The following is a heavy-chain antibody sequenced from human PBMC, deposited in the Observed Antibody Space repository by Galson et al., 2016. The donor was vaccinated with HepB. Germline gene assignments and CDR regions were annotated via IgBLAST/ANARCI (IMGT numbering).Heavy chain of an antibody. CDR1: GFTFSSLA. Sequence: SLRLSCAASGFTFSSLAMSWVRQAPGKGLEWVSVINANGGLKYYADSVQGRFTISRDNSNNMVYLQMNSLRAEDTALYYCAKDGLPGSRYGDGEFDYWGQGTLVTVSS. CDR3: AKDGLPGSRYGDGEFDY. J-gene: IGHJ4*02. CDR2: INANGGLK. V-gene: IGHV3-23*01. D-gene: IGHD4-17*01.